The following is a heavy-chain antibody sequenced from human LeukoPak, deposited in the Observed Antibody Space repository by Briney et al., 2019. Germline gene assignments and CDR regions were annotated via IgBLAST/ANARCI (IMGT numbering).Heavy chain of an antibody. CDR2: INHSGST. J-gene: IGHJ1*01. CDR3: ARGAPYYYGSGSYTRYFQH. D-gene: IGHD3-10*01. Sequence: SETLSLTCAVYGGSFSGYYWSWIRQPPGRGLEWIGEINHSGSTNYNPSLKSRVTISVDTSKNQFSLKLSSVTAADTAVYYCARGAPYYYGSGSYTRYFQHWGQGTLVTVSS. V-gene: IGHV4-34*01. CDR1: GGSFSGYY.